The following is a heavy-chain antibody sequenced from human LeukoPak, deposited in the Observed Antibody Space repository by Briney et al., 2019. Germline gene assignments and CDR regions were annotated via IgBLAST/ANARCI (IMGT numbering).Heavy chain of an antibody. Sequence: GESLKISCKGSGYSFASNWIGWVRQMPGKGLEWMGSIYPADSDTRYSPSFQGQVTISADKSISTAYLQWSSLKASDTAMYYCASRSNSGYEFFDYWGQGTLVTVSS. J-gene: IGHJ4*02. CDR1: GYSFASNW. CDR3: ASRSNSGYEFFDY. V-gene: IGHV5-51*01. D-gene: IGHD5-12*01. CDR2: IYPADSDT.